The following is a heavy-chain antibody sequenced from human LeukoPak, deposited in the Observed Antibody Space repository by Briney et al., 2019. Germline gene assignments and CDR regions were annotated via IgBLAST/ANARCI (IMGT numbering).Heavy chain of an antibody. CDR2: ISAYDGNT. D-gene: IGHD2-15*01. CDR1: GYTFTSYG. J-gene: IGHJ6*03. Sequence: GASVKVSCKASGYTFTSYGISWVRQAPGQGLEWMGWISAYDGNTNYAQKLQGRVTMTTDTSTSTAYMELRSLRSDDTAVYYCARGSTGYCSGGSCYRLYYYYMDVWGKGTTVTISS. V-gene: IGHV1-18*01. CDR3: ARGSTGYCSGGSCYRLYYYYMDV.